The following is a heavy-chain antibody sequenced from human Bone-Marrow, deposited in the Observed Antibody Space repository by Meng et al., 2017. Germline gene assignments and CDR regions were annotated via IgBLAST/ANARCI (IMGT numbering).Heavy chain of an antibody. CDR3: ARGGDRGSGWYGGAFDI. Sequence: SETLSLTCTVSGGSVSSGSYYWSWIRQPPGKGLEWIGYIYYSGSTNYDPSLKSRVTISVDTSKNQFSLKLSSVTAADTAVYYCARGGDRGSGWYGGAFDIWGQGTMVTVSS. CDR2: IYYSGST. CDR1: GGSVSSGSYY. J-gene: IGHJ3*02. D-gene: IGHD6-19*01. V-gene: IGHV4-61*01.